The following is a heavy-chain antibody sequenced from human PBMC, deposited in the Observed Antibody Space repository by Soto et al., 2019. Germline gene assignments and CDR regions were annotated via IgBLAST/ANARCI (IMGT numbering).Heavy chain of an antibody. CDR2: INTNTGNP. CDR3: ARVNLAAAEGADYYYYGMDV. CDR1: GYTFTSYA. V-gene: IGHV7-4-1*01. Sequence: QVQLVQSGSELKKPGASVKVSCKASGYTFTSYAMNLVRQAPGQGLEWMGWINTNTGNPTYAQGFTGRFVFSLDTSVSTAYLQICSLKAEDTAVYYCARVNLAAAEGADYYYYGMDVWGQGTTVTVSS. D-gene: IGHD6-13*01. J-gene: IGHJ6*02.